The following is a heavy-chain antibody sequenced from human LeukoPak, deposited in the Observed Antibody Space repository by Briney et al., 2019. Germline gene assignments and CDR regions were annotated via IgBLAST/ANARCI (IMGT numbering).Heavy chain of an antibody. CDR2: ISGSGGST. V-gene: IGHV3-23*01. Sequence: PGGSLRLSCAASGFTFSSYAMSWVRQAPGKGLEWVSAISGSGGSTYYADSVKGRFTISRDNSKNTLYLQMNSLRAGDTAVYYCAKDHDDYGDYSVYWGQGTLVTVSS. D-gene: IGHD4-17*01. CDR3: AKDHDDYGDYSVY. J-gene: IGHJ4*02. CDR1: GFTFSSYA.